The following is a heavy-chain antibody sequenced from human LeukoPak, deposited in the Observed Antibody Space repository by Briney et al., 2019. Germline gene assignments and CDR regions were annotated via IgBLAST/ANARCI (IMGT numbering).Heavy chain of an antibody. CDR2: IIAYNGNT. J-gene: IGHJ6*03. Sequence: ASVKVSCKASGYTFTSYGISWVRQAPGQGLEWMGWIIAYNGNTNYAQKLQGRVTMTTDTSTSTAYMELRSLRSDDTAVYYCARRSYDYFWGSIDYYMDVWGKGTTVTISS. CDR3: ARRSYDYFWGSIDYYMDV. CDR1: GYTFTSYG. V-gene: IGHV1-18*01. D-gene: IGHD3-16*01.